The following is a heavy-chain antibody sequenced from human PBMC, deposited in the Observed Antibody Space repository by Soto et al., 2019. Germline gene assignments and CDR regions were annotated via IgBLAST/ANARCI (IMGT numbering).Heavy chain of an antibody. J-gene: IGHJ5*02. CDR2: ISGNGATT. D-gene: IGHD2-8*01. CDR1: GFSFTFYA. Sequence: EVQLLQSGGGLVQPGGSLRLSSEASGFSFTFYAMSWVREAPGKGLEWVSAISGNGATTFYADSMKGRFTISRDNSRDTLYLQMNRLRAEDTAVYFCAREQCSPLDRYCADAGVDWVDPWGRGTLVTVSS. CDR3: AREQCSPLDRYCADAGVDWVDP. V-gene: IGHV3-23*01.